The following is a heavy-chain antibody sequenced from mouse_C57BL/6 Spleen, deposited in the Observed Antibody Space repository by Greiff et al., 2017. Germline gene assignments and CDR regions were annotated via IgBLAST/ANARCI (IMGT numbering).Heavy chain of an antibody. CDR1: GYTFTDYE. CDR3: TRLRRYTFEV. D-gene: IGHD1-1*01. CDR2: IDPETGGT. V-gene: IGHV1-15*01. Sequence: VQRVESGAELVRPGASVTLSCKASGYTFTDYEMHWVKQTPVHGLEWIGAIDPETGGTAYNQKFKGKAILTADKSSSTAYMELRSLTSEDSAVYYCTRLRRYTFEVWGTGTTVTVSS. J-gene: IGHJ1*03.